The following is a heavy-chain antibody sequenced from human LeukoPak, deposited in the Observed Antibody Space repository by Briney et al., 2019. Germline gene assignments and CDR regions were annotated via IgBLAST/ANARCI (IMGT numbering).Heavy chain of an antibody. Sequence: SGPTLVNPTQTLTLTCTFSGFSLRTSGVGVGWIRQPPGKALEWLALIYWDETKRYSPSLQTRPTITTDTSKNQVVLTMTTIDPVDTATYYCAHSTNSGWNPLVYWGQGILVTVSS. CDR2: IYWDETK. V-gene: IGHV2-5*02. CDR1: GFSLRTSGVG. CDR3: AHSTNSGWNPLVY. D-gene: IGHD5-12*01. J-gene: IGHJ4*02.